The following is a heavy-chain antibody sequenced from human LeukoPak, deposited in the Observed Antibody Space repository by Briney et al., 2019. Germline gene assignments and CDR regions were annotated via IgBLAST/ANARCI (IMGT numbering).Heavy chain of an antibody. CDR1: GFSYISYF. Sequence: GGSLRLSCAASGFSYISYFMTWARQPPGKGLEWVSAISASGDETHYADSVKGRFTISRDNSKNTLSLQVHSLRVDDTAIYYSAIYQKQPRLGSHSWGQRTLVTVSS. J-gene: IGHJ4*02. CDR3: AIYQKQPRLGSHS. CDR2: ISASGDET. V-gene: IGHV3-23*01. D-gene: IGHD2-2*01.